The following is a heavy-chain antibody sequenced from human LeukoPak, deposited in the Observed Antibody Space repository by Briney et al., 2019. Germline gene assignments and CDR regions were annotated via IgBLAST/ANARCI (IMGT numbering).Heavy chain of an antibody. CDR3: ARDPETGGWYFDY. D-gene: IGHD2-15*01. CDR2: IYYSGST. CDR1: GGSISSSSYY. Sequence: PSETLSLTCTVSGGSISSSSYYWGWIRQPPGKGLEWIGSIYYSGSTYYNPSLKSRVTISVDTSKNQFSLKLSSVTAADTAVYYCARDPETGGWYFDYWGQGTLVTVSS. J-gene: IGHJ4*02. V-gene: IGHV4-39*07.